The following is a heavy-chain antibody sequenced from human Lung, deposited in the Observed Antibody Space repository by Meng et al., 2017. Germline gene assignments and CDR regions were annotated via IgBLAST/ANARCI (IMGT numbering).Heavy chain of an antibody. CDR1: GGSISSDNW. D-gene: IGHD2-21*01. J-gene: IGHJ4*02. CDR3: TKNDFYCLGY. V-gene: IGHV4-4*02. CDR2: IYHSGST. Sequence: QVHVMEAGPGLVKPSGTLSLTCAVSGGSISSDNWWSWVRQPPGKGLEWIGEIYHSGSTNYNPSLKSRITISVDKPKNQFSLTLSSVTAADTAVYYCTKNDFYCLGYWGQGTLVTVSS.